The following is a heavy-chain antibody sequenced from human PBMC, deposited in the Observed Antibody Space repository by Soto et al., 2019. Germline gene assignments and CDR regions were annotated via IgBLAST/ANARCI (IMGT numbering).Heavy chain of an antibody. V-gene: IGHV3-53*02. J-gene: IGHJ4*02. CDR2: IYSVGTA. CDR3: ARKTDSGGDGGF. Sequence: EVRLVETGGGLIQPGVSLRLSCAVSGFSVSDNYMYWVRQAPGKGLEWVSLIYSVGTARYADSVRGRFTISRDKSKNTLYLQMNSLREEDTAVYHCARKTDSGGDGGFWGQGTLVTVSS. CDR1: GFSVSDNY. D-gene: IGHD2-21*01.